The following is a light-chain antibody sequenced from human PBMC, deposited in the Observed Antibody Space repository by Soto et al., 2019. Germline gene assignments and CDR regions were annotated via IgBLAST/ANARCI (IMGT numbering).Light chain of an antibody. V-gene: IGKV3D-20*02. Sequence: EIVLPQSPGTLSLSPGERDTLSGRASQSVGSTYLAWYQQKPGQAPRLLIYGSSTRATGIPDRFSGSGSGTDFTLTISRLEPEDFAVYYCQQRSKLITVGQGTRLEIK. CDR1: QSVGSTY. CDR2: GSS. J-gene: IGKJ5*01. CDR3: QQRSKLIT.